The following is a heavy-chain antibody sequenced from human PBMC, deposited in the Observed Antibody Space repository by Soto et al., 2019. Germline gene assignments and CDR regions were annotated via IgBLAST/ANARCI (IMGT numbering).Heavy chain of an antibody. CDR1: GGSFSGYY. Sequence: SETLSLTCAVYGGSFSGYYWSWIRQPPGKGLEWIGEINHSGSTNYNPSLKSRVTISVDTSKNQFSLKLSSVTAADTAVYYCARGRLYDYWGQGTLVTVSS. D-gene: IGHD2-2*02. V-gene: IGHV4-34*01. CDR3: ARGRLYDY. CDR2: INHSGST. J-gene: IGHJ4*02.